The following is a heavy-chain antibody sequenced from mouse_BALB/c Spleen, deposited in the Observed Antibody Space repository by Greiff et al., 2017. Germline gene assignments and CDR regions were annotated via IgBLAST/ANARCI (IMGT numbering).Heavy chain of an antibody. V-gene: IGHV1-39*01. CDR2: IDPYYGGT. CDR3: ARRFSFITTVVDYAMDY. D-gene: IGHD1-1*01. CDR1: GYSFTGYN. J-gene: IGHJ4*01. Sequence: EVKLQESGPELEKPGASVKISCKASGYSFTGYNMNWVKQSNGKSLEWIGNIDPYYGGTSYNQKFKGKATLTVDKSSSTAYMQLKSLTSEDSAVYYCARRFSFITTVVDYAMDYWGQGTSVTVSS.